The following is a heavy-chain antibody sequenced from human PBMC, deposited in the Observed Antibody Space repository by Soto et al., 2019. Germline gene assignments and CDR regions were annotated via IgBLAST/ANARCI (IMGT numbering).Heavy chain of an antibody. CDR3: ARETDYGSGSYYIRGMDY. D-gene: IGHD3-10*01. J-gene: IGHJ4*02. CDR1: GYTFTSYA. Sequence: ASVKVSCKASGYTFTSYAMHWVRQAPGQRLEWMGWINAGNGNTKYSQKFQGRVTITRDTSASTAYMELSSLRSEDTAVYYCARETDYGSGSYYIRGMDYWGQGTLVTVSS. CDR2: INAGNGNT. V-gene: IGHV1-3*01.